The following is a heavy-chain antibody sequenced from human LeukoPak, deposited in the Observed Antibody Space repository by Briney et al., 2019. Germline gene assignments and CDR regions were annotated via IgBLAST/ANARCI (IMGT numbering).Heavy chain of an antibody. J-gene: IGHJ6*03. CDR3: ARAWGSTDYYYYYMDV. CDR2: ISAYNGNT. V-gene: IGHV1-18*01. CDR1: GYTFTSYG. D-gene: IGHD3-16*01. Sequence: GASVKVSCKASGYTFTSYGISWVRQAPGQGLECMGWISAYNGNTNYAQKLQGRVTMTTDTSTSTAYMELRSLRSDDTAVYYCARAWGSTDYYYYYMDVWGKGTTVTVSS.